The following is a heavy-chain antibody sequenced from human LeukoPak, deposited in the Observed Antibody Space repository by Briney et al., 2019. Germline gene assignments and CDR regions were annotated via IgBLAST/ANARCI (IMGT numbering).Heavy chain of an antibody. D-gene: IGHD4-17*01. CDR2: IYSSGTT. CDR3: ARARGGHLTSVTTSRYFDY. CDR1: AASISSYY. V-gene: IGHV4-59*01. Sequence: PSETLSLTCSVSAASISSYYWSWIRQPPGKKLEWIGYIYSSGTTNYSPSLKSRVTISVDTSKNQFSLKISPVTAAATAVYYCARARGGHLTSVTTSRYFDYWGQGARVTVSA. J-gene: IGHJ4*02.